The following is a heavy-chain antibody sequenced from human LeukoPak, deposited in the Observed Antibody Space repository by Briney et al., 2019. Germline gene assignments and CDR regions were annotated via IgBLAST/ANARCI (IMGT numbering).Heavy chain of an antibody. CDR2: IYTTGNT. V-gene: IGHV4-61*02. CDR3: ARERLGGSYYRPVDY. D-gene: IGHD1-26*01. J-gene: IGHJ4*02. CDR1: GGSITNGGYY. Sequence: SETLSLTCTVSGGSITNGGYYWSWIRQPAGKGLEWIGRIYTTGNTNYNPSLKSRVTISLDTSKNQFSLNLSSVSAEDTALYYCARERLGGSYYRPVDYWGQGTLVTVSS.